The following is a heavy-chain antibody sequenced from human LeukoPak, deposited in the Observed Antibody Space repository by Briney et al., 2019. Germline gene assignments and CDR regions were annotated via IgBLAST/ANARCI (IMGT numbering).Heavy chain of an antibody. Sequence: PSETRSLTCTVSGGSISSSKYYWGWIRQPPGKGLEWIGSIYYSGSTYYNPSLKSRVTISVDTSKNQFSLKLSSVTAADTAVYYCARVAGSSSWYWGWGQGTLVTVSS. CDR3: ARVAGSSSWYWG. V-gene: IGHV4-39*07. D-gene: IGHD6-13*01. J-gene: IGHJ4*02. CDR1: GGSISSSKYY. CDR2: IYYSGST.